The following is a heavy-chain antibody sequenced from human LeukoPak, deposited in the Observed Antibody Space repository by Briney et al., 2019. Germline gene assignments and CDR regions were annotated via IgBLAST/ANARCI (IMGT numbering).Heavy chain of an antibody. D-gene: IGHD6-19*01. Sequence: GGSLRLSCAASGFTFSSYWMSWVRQAPGKGLERVANIKQDGSEKYYVDSVKGRFTISRDNAKNSLYLQMNSLRAEDTAVYYCTRAFGRIAVAASDYWGQGTLVTVSS. CDR2: IKQDGSEK. CDR3: TRAFGRIAVAASDY. CDR1: GFTFSSYW. V-gene: IGHV3-7*01. J-gene: IGHJ4*02.